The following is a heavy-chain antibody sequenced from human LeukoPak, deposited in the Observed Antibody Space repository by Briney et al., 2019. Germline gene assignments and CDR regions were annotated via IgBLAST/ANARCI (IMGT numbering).Heavy chain of an antibody. CDR2: IYYSGST. V-gene: IGHV4-59*11. J-gene: IGHJ5*02. CDR3: ARERVYYDTQLNNLFDP. CDR1: GGSISSHY. Sequence: SQTLSLTCTVPGGSISSHYWSWIRQPPGKGLEWIGYIYYSGSTNYNPYLKSRVTISVDTSKNQFSLKLSSVTAADTAVYYCARERVYYDTQLNNLFDPWGQGTLVTVSS. D-gene: IGHD3-22*01.